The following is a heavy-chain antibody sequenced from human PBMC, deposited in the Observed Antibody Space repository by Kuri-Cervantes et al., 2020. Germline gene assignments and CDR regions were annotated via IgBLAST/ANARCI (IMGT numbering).Heavy chain of an antibody. J-gene: IGHJ3*02. D-gene: IGHD4-23*01. CDR3: AREGYGGIPDAFDI. V-gene: IGHV3-23*01. CDR1: GFTFSSYA. Sequence: GESLKISCAAPGFTFSSYAMSWVRQAPGKGLEWVSVISDSGANKYYADSVKGRFTISRDNAKNSLYLQMNSLRAEDTAVYYCAREGYGGIPDAFDIWGQGTMVTVSS. CDR2: ISDSGANK.